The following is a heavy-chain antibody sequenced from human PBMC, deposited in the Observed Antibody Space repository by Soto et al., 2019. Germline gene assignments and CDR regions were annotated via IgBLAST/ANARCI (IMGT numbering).Heavy chain of an antibody. D-gene: IGHD3-3*01. CDR2: ISAYNGNT. CDR1: GYTFTNYG. CDR3: SRDYYDFWSGYHVPPPIDY. Sequence: QVQLVQSGADVKKPGASVKVSCKASGYTFTNYGISWVRQAPGQGLEWMGWISAYNGNTNYAQKLQGRLTMTRDTSTSTAYMELRSLRSDDTAVYYCSRDYYDFWSGYHVPPPIDYWGQGTLVTVSS. V-gene: IGHV1-18*01. J-gene: IGHJ4*02.